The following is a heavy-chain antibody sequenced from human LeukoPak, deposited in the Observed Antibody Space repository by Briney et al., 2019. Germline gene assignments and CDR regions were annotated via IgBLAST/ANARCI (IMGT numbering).Heavy chain of an antibody. Sequence: SVKVSCKASGGTFSSYAISWVRQAPGQGLEWMGGIIPIFGTANYAQKFQGRVTITADKFTSTAYMELSSLRSEDTAVYYCARGEVVAATPYYFDYWGQGTLVTVSS. V-gene: IGHV1-69*06. D-gene: IGHD2-15*01. CDR1: GGTFSSYA. J-gene: IGHJ4*02. CDR2: IIPIFGTA. CDR3: ARGEVVAATPYYFDY.